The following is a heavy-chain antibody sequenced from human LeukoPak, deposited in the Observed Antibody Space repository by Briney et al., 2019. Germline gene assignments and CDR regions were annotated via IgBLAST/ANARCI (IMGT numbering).Heavy chain of an antibody. D-gene: IGHD5-18*01. CDR2: IYSGGST. J-gene: IGHJ6*02. Sequence: AGSLRLSCAASGFTVSSNYMNWVRQAPGKGLEWVSFIYSGGSTYFAGSVKGRFTISRDTSKDTLYLQMTSLRAEDTAVFYCARDSHTALVTGYYYGMDGWGQGTTVTVSS. V-gene: IGHV3-66*01. CDR3: ARDSHTALVTGYYYGMDG. CDR1: GFTVSSNY.